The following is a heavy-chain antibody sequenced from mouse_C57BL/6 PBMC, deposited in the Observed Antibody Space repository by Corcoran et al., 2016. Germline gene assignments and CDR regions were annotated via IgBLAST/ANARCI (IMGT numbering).Heavy chain of an antibody. V-gene: IGHV9-3*01. D-gene: IGHD1-1*01. CDR3: ARIYYSEAMDY. CDR1: GYTFTTYG. CDR2: INTYSGVP. Sequence: QIQLVQSGPELKKPGETVKISCKASGYTFTTYGMSWVKQAPGKGLKWMGWINTYSGVPTYADDFKGRFAFSLETSASTAYLQINNLKNEDTATYFCARIYYSEAMDYWGQGTSVTVSS. J-gene: IGHJ4*01.